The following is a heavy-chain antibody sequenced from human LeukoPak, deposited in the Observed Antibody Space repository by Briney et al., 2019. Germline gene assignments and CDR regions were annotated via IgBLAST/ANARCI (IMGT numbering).Heavy chain of an antibody. J-gene: IGHJ3*02. CDR3: ARGFWRVTPAFNI. CDR1: GGSFSGYY. D-gene: IGHD5-18*01. Sequence: PSETLSLTCAVYGGSFSGYYWSWIRQPPGKGLEWIGEINHSGSTNYNPSLKSRVTISVDTSKNQFSLKLSSVTAADTAVYYCARGFWRVTPAFNIWGQGKMVTVSS. CDR2: INHSGST. V-gene: IGHV4-34*01.